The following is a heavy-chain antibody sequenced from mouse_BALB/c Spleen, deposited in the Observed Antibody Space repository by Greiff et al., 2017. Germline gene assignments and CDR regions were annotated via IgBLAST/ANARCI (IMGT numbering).Heavy chain of an antibody. J-gene: IGHJ2*01. CDR3: ARQEIYDGYYGY. V-gene: IGHV5-12-1*01. Sequence: DVKLVESGGGLVKPGGSLKLSCAASGFAFSSYDMSWVRQTPEKRLEWVAYISSGGGSTYYPDTVKGRFTISRDNAKNTLYLQMSSLKSEDTAMYYCARQEIYDGYYGYWGQGTTLTVSS. D-gene: IGHD2-3*01. CDR2: ISSGGGST. CDR1: GFAFSSYD.